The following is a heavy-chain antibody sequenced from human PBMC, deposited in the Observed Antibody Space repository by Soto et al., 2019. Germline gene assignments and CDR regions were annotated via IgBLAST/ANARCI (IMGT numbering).Heavy chain of an antibody. CDR3: ARTSGYRFGWFAP. CDR2: IYPGDSDT. J-gene: IGHJ5*02. V-gene: IGHV5-51*01. Sequence: GESLKISCTGSGYRFTSYWNGWVRQMPGKSLEWMGIIYPGDSDTRYSPSFQGQVTISADKSISTAYLQWSSLKASDTAMYFCARTSGYRFGWFAPWGQGSLVSGSS. CDR1: GYRFTSYW. D-gene: IGHD5-12*01.